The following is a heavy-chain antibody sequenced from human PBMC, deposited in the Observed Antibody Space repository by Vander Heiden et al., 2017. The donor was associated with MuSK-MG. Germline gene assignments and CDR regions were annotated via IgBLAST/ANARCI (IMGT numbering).Heavy chain of an antibody. CDR2: IWYDGTNK. D-gene: IGHD2-15*01. Sequence: QVQLVESGGGVVQPGRSLRLSCAASGFTFSNYGMHWVRQAPGKGLEWVAVIWYDGTNKYYADSVEGRFTISRDNSKDTLYLQMHSLRAEDTAVYYCARTCSGGSCYSDCYFDYWGQGTLVTVSS. V-gene: IGHV3-33*01. J-gene: IGHJ4*02. CDR1: GFTFSNYG. CDR3: ARTCSGGSCYSDCYFDY.